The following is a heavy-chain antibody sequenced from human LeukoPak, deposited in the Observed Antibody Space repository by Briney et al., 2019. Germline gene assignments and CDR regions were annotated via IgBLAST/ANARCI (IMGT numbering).Heavy chain of an antibody. D-gene: IGHD3-22*01. CDR3: ASPSSGQSFDI. Sequence: PGGSLRLSCAASGFTVSSNYMSWVRQAPGKGLEWVSVIYSGGSTYYADSVKGRFTISRDKSKNTLYLQMNSLRAEDTAVYYCASPSSGQSFDIWGQGTMVIVSS. J-gene: IGHJ3*02. CDR2: IYSGGST. V-gene: IGHV3-53*01. CDR1: GFTVSSNY.